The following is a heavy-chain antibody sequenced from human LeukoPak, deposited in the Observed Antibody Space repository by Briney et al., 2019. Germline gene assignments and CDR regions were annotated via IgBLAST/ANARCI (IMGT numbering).Heavy chain of an antibody. Sequence: SETLSLTCTVSGGSISSYYWSWIRQPPGKGLEWIGYIYYSGSTNYNPSLKSRVTISVDTSKNQFSLKLSSVTAADTAVYYCARDLRSGSFPPPFDYWGQGTLVTVSS. CDR3: ARDLRSGSFPPPFDY. CDR2: IYYSGST. CDR1: GGSISSYY. J-gene: IGHJ4*02. D-gene: IGHD5-12*01. V-gene: IGHV4-59*01.